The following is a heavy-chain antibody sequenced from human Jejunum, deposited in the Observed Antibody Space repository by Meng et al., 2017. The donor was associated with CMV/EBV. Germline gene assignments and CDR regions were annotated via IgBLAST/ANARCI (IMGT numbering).Heavy chain of an antibody. J-gene: IGHJ4*02. Sequence: QVRLVQLGAEVKKPGASVKVSCKASGYTFTGYYMHWLRQAPGQGLEWVGRITPSSGGTTYAQKFQGRVTMTRDTSISTAYMELSSLRSDDAAIYYCVRANLGSADYWGQGTLVTVSS. CDR2: ITPSSGGT. D-gene: IGHD7-27*01. CDR1: GYTFTGYY. CDR3: VRANLGSADY. V-gene: IGHV1-2*06.